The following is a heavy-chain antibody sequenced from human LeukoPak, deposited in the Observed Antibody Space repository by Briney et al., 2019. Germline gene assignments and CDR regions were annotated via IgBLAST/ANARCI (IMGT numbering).Heavy chain of an antibody. D-gene: IGHD4-23*01. Sequence: GGSLRLSCAASGFTFDDYAMHWVRQAPGKGLEWVSGISWNSGSIGYADSVKGRFTISRDNAKNSLYLQMNSLRAEDTALYYCAKDRDFGGPFDHWGQGTLVTVSS. J-gene: IGHJ4*02. V-gene: IGHV3-9*01. CDR2: ISWNSGSI. CDR3: AKDRDFGGPFDH. CDR1: GFTFDDYA.